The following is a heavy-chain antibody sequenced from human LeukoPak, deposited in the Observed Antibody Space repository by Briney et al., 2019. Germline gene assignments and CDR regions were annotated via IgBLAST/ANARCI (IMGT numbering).Heavy chain of an antibody. CDR2: IYNNGTT. D-gene: IGHD1-1*01. CDR1: GDSINHYY. V-gene: IGHV4-59*08. Sequence: SETLSLTCTVPGDSINHYYWTWIRQTPGKGLEWIGFIYNNGTTNYNPSLKSRVTISVDTSKIHFSLKLDAVTAADTAVYYCARHNERLESTSDCWGQGTLVTVSS. J-gene: IGHJ4*02. CDR3: ARHNERLESTSDC.